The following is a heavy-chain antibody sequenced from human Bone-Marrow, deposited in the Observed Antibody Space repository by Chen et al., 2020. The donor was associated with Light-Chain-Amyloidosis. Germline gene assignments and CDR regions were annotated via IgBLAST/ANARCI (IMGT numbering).Heavy chain of an antibody. J-gene: IGHJ3*01. D-gene: IGHD3-9*01. Sequence: QDTVKESGPALVKPTQTLTLTCTFSGFSLSSNGMRLNWIRQPPGKALEWLARIDWDGDKYYTPSLETRLTISKDPSKNQVVLTMTNMDPVDTATYYCARMSFFETSDALDVWGQGTMITVSS. V-gene: IGHV2-70*04. CDR2: IDWDGDK. CDR3: ARMSFFETSDALDV. CDR1: GFSLSSNGMR.